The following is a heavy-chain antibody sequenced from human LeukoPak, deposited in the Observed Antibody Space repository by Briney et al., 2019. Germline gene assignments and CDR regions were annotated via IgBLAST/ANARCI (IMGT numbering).Heavy chain of an antibody. Sequence: SQTLPLTCTVSGDSISSAGYHWTWIRQLPGKGLEWIGYISNSGTTHYNPSLKSRLTISADTSKNQFSLKLSSVTAADTAVYYCARHAGIGDYFDYWGQGTLVTVSS. CDR3: ARHAGIGDYFDY. CDR2: ISNSGTT. D-gene: IGHD3-10*01. CDR1: GDSISSAGYH. J-gene: IGHJ4*02. V-gene: IGHV4-31*03.